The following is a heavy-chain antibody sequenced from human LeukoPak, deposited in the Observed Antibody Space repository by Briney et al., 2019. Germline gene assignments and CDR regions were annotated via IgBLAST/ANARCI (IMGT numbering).Heavy chain of an antibody. CDR3: ARVLEYYYDSSGAFDI. J-gene: IGHJ3*02. D-gene: IGHD3-22*01. CDR1: GYTFTSYD. CDR2: MNPNSGNT. V-gene: IGHV1-8*01. Sequence: PPASVKVSCKASGYTFTSYDINWVRQATGQGLERMGWMNPNSGNTGYAQKFQGRVTMTRNTSISTAYMELSSLRSEDTAVYYCARVLEYYYDSSGAFDIWGQGTMVTVSS.